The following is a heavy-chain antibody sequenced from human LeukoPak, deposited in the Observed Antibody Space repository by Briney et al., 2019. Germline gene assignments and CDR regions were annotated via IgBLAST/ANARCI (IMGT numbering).Heavy chain of an antibody. V-gene: IGHV1-2*02. D-gene: IGHD5-12*01. CDR2: INPDSGDT. CDR1: GYTFTGYY. Sequence: ASVKVSCKASGYTFTGYYIHWVRQLPGQGPEWMAFINPDSGDTYSAPNFQGRVTMTRDASISTASMEVNWLTSDDTAVYYCATGVATAFTYWGQGALVTVSS. CDR3: ATGVATAFTY. J-gene: IGHJ4*02.